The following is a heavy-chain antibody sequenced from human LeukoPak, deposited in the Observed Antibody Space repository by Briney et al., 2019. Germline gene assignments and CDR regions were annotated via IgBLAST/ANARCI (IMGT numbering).Heavy chain of an antibody. D-gene: IGHD6-13*01. CDR3: TRVFVGDEYSSSGY. J-gene: IGHJ4*02. CDR1: GFTFSRYY. CDR2: INSDGSST. V-gene: IGHV3-74*01. Sequence: GGSLRLSCAASGFTFSRYYMHWVRQAPGKGLVWVSRINSDGSSTTYADSVKGRFTISRENAKNTLYLQMNSLKVEDTAVYYCTRVFVGDEYSSSGYWGQGTLVTVSS.